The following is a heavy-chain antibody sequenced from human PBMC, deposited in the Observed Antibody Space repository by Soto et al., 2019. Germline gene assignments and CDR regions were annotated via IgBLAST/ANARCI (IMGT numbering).Heavy chain of an antibody. CDR2: LSDGGGST. CDR3: GRDLPSISGRPGGWFDP. CDR1: GFTFSNYA. D-gene: IGHD6-6*01. V-gene: IGHV3-23*01. Sequence: PGGSLRLSCAASGFTFSNYAMSWVRQAPGKGLEWVSGLSDGGGSTFYADSVKGRFSISRDNAKNSLYLQMNSLRAEDTAVYFCGRDLPSISGRPGGWFDPWGQGTLVTVSS. J-gene: IGHJ5*02.